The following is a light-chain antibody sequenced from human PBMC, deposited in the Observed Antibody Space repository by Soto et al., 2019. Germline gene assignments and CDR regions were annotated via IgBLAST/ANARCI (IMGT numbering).Light chain of an antibody. CDR3: FSFTRSSTWV. CDR1: SSDVGDYNY. Sequence: QSALTQPASVSGSPGQSITISCTGSSSDVGDYNYVSWYQQHPDKAPKLMIYEVTYRPSGVSNRFSGSKSGNTASLTISGLQAEDEADYYCFSFTRSSTWVFGGGTKLTVL. J-gene: IGLJ3*02. V-gene: IGLV2-14*01. CDR2: EVT.